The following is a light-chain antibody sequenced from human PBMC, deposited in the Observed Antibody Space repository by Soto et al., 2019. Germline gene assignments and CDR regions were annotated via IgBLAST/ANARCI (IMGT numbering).Light chain of an antibody. CDR3: VSFTSSTTYV. Sequence: QSALTQPASVSASPGQSITISCTGTSSDVGGSNFVSWYQQHPGKPPKLIIYDVATRPSGVSNRFSGSKSRSTASLIISRLQTEDEADYYCVSFTSSTTYVFGSGTKVTVL. V-gene: IGLV2-14*03. J-gene: IGLJ1*01. CDR2: DVA. CDR1: SSDVGGSNF.